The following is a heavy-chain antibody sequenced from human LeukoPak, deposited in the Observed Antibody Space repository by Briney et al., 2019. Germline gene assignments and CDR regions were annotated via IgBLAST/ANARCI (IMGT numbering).Heavy chain of an antibody. CDR3: ARQYASGSLNWFDP. CDR1: GGSISSGGYY. J-gene: IGHJ5*02. D-gene: IGHD3-10*01. Sequence: SETLSLTCTVSGGSISSGGYYWSWIRQHPGKGLEWIAYIHHSGITHYNPSLKSRVTISVDTSKNLFSPRLSSVTAADTAVYYCARQYASGSLNWFDPWGQGTLVTVSS. CDR2: IHHSGIT. V-gene: IGHV4-31*03.